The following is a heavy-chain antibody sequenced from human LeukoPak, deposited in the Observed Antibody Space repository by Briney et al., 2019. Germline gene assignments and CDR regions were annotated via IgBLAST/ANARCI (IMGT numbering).Heavy chain of an antibody. Sequence: SETLSLTCAVYGGSFSGYYWSWIRQPPGKGLEWIGEINHSGRINYNPSLKSRVTISVDTSKNQFSLKVSSVTAADTAVYYCARLDCSGGSCYSGGFDYWGQGTLVTVSS. CDR2: INHSGRI. V-gene: IGHV4-34*01. J-gene: IGHJ4*02. D-gene: IGHD2-15*01. CDR1: GGSFSGYY. CDR3: ARLDCSGGSCYSGGFDY.